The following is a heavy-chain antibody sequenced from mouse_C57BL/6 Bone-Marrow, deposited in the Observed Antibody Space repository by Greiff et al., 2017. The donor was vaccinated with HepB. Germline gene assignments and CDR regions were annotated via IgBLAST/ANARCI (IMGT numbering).Heavy chain of an antibody. V-gene: IGHV1-69*01. D-gene: IGHD1-1*01. Sequence: QVQLQQPGAELVMPGASVKLSCKASGYTFTSYWMHWVKQRPGQGLEWIGEIDPSDSYTNYNQKFKGKSTLTEDKSSSTAYMQLSSLTSEDSAVYYCARNGSSYFDYWGQGTTLTVSS. CDR3: ARNGSSYFDY. CDR1: GYTFTSYW. J-gene: IGHJ2*01. CDR2: IDPSDSYT.